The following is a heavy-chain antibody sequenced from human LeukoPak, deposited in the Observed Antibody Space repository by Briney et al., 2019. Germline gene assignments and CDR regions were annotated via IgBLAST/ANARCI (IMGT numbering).Heavy chain of an antibody. Sequence: GGSLRLSCAASGFTFSNYWMYWVRQAPGKGLVWVSRIKNDGSSTTYADSVKGRFTISRDNAKNSLYLQMNSLRAEDTAVYYCARVGIAAAFIDYWGQGTLVTVSS. CDR2: IKNDGSST. CDR3: ARVGIAAAFIDY. D-gene: IGHD6-13*01. CDR1: GFTFSNYW. V-gene: IGHV3-74*01. J-gene: IGHJ4*02.